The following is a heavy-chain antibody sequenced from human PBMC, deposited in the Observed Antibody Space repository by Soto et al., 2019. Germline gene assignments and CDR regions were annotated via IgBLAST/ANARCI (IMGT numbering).Heavy chain of an antibody. CDR2: IIPIFGTA. J-gene: IGHJ3*02. Sequence: QVQLVQSGAEVKKPGSSVKVSCKASGGTFSSYAISWVRQAPGQGLEWMGGIIPIFGTANYAQKFQGRVTITXXEXTXTAYMELSSLRSEDTAVYYCAIPKGRLRGGDDAFDIWGQGTMVTVSS. CDR1: GGTFSSYA. CDR3: AIPKGRLRGGDDAFDI. D-gene: IGHD4-17*01. V-gene: IGHV1-69*05.